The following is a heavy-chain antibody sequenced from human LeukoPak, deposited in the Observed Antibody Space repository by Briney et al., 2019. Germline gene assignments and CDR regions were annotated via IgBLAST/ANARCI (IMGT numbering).Heavy chain of an antibody. J-gene: IGHJ4*02. CDR1: GVSISSGGYY. D-gene: IGHD1-26*01. CDR3: ARGDLWEPPLE. V-gene: IGHV4-30-2*01. CDR2: IYHSGST. Sequence: PSETLSLTCAVSGVSISSGGYYWSWIRQPPGKGLEWIGYIYHSGSTYYNPSLKSRVTMSVDRSKNQFSLKLSSVTAADTAVYYCARGDLWEPPLEWGQGTLVTVSS.